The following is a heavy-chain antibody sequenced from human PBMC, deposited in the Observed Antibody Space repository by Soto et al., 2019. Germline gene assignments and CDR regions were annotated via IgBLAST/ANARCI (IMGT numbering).Heavy chain of an antibody. CDR3: ARDRDSSGWYLTYYFDY. J-gene: IGHJ4*02. CDR2: IWYDGSNK. Sequence: GGSLRLSCAASGFTFSSYGMHWVRQAPGKGLEWVAVIWYDGSNKYYADSVKGRFTISRDNSKNTLYLQMNSLRAEDTAVYYCARDRDSSGWYLTYYFDYWGQGTLVTVSS. CDR1: GFTFSSYG. D-gene: IGHD6-19*01. V-gene: IGHV3-33*01.